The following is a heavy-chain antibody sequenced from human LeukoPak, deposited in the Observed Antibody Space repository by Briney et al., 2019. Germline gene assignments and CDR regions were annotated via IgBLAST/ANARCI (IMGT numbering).Heavy chain of an antibody. CDR2: ISSSGDST. Sequence: GGTLRLSCAASGFTFANYGMGWVRQAPGKGLEWVSAISSSGDSTHYADSVKGRFTISRDNSKNTLYLQMNSLRAEDTALYYCAKYSPYDILTGSTYYFDYWGQGTLVTVSS. CDR1: GFTFANYG. V-gene: IGHV3-23*01. J-gene: IGHJ4*02. D-gene: IGHD3-9*01. CDR3: AKYSPYDILTGSTYYFDY.